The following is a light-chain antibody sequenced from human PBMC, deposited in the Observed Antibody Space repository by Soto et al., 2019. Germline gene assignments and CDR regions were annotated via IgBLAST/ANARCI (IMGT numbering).Light chain of an antibody. V-gene: IGKV4-1*01. Sequence: DIVMTQSPDSLAVSLGERATINCRSSQSVLYSSNNKNHLAWYQRKSGQPPKLLIYWASTRESGVPDRFSGSGSGTDFTLTISSLQAEDVAVYYCQQYYSIPFTFGPGTKVDIK. J-gene: IGKJ3*01. CDR1: QSVLYSSNNKNH. CDR2: WAS. CDR3: QQYYSIPFT.